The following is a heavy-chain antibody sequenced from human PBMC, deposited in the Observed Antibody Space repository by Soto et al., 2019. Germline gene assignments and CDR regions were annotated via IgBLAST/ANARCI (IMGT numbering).Heavy chain of an antibody. CDR2: ISWNSVTI. Sequence: EVRLVESGGGLVQPGRSLRLSCSASGFRFDNYVMSWVRQAPGKGLEWVSSISWNSVTIDYADSVKGRFTISRDNAKNSLYLQMNSLRVEDMALYYCVKVNGYNGDWGFDPWGQGTLVTVSS. D-gene: IGHD2-21*02. V-gene: IGHV3-9*03. J-gene: IGHJ5*02. CDR1: GFRFDNYV. CDR3: VKVNGYNGDWGFDP.